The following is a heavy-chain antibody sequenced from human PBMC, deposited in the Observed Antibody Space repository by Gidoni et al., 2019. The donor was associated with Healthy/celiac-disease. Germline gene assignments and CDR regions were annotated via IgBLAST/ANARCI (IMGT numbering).Heavy chain of an antibody. J-gene: IGHJ6*02. CDR3: ARDRTVTATVGGMDV. D-gene: IGHD4-17*01. CDR2: IYDSGST. V-gene: IGHV4-30-4*01. Sequence: QVQLQESGPGLVKPSQTLSLTCTVSGGSISSGDYYWSWIRQPPGKGLEWIGYIYDSGSTYYNPSLKSRVTISVDTSKNQFSLKLSSVTAADTAVYYCARDRTVTATVGGMDVWGQGTTVTVSS. CDR1: GGSISSGDYY.